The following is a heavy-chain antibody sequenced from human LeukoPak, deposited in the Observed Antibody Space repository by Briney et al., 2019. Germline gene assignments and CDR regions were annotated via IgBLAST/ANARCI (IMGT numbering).Heavy chain of an antibody. CDR3: AKTYYYDSSGYYRNPPLFDY. Sequence: GGSLRLSCAASGFTVSSNYMSWVRQAPGKGLEWVSVIYSGGSTYYADSVKGRFTISRDNSKNTLYLQMNSLRAEDTAVYYCAKTYYYDSSGYYRNPPLFDYWGQGTLVTVSS. D-gene: IGHD3-22*01. V-gene: IGHV3-66*01. CDR2: IYSGGST. CDR1: GFTVSSNY. J-gene: IGHJ4*02.